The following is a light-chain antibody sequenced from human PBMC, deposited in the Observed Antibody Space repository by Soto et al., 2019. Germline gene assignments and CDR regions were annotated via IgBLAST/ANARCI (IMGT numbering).Light chain of an antibody. V-gene: IGLV1-44*01. Sequence: QSVLTQPPSVSGTPGQGVTISCSGSSSNIEENSVTWYQLLPGTAPKLLIYNDYERPSGVPDRFSGSKSGTSASLAISGLQSDDDAAYYCSSYTSSSPCVFGTGTKVTVL. CDR3: SSYTSSSPCV. CDR1: SSNIEENS. CDR2: NDY. J-gene: IGLJ1*01.